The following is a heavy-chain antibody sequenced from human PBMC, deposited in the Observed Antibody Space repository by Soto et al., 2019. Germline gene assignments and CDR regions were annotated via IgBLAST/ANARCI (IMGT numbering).Heavy chain of an antibody. CDR3: ARDLLGNPRSPVGYYYGMDV. D-gene: IGHD3-10*01. V-gene: IGHV1-3*01. CDR2: INAGNGNT. CDR1: GYSFTSYA. Sequence: EASVKVSCKASGYSFTSYAMHWVRQAPGQRLEWMGWINAGNGNTKYSQKFQGRVTITRDTSASTAYMELSSLRSEDTAVYYCARDLLGNPRSPVGYYYGMDVWGQGTTVTVSS. J-gene: IGHJ6*02.